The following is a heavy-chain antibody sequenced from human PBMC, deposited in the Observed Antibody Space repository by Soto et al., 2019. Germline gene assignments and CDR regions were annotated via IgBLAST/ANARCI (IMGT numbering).Heavy chain of an antibody. V-gene: IGHV5-51*01. CDR1: GYSFTSYW. CDR3: ARHLSRVRMDV. J-gene: IGHJ6*02. Sequence: GEPMKISCNGSGYSFTSYWICWVRQMPGKGLEWMGIIYPGDSDTRYSPSFQGQVTISADKSISTAYLQWSSLKASDTAMYYCARHLSRVRMDVWGQGTTVTVSS. CDR2: IYPGDSDT.